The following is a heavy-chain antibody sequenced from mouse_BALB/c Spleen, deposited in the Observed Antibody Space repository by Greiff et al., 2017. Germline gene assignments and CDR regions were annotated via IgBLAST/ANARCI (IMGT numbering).Heavy chain of an antibody. CDR1: GFAFSSYD. Sequence: EVQLQESGGGLVKPGGSLKLSCAASGFAFSSYDMSWVRQTPEKRLEWVAYISSGGGSTYYPDTVKGRFTISRDNAKNTLYLQMSSLKSEDTAMYYCARTMITFAYWGQGTLVTVSA. D-gene: IGHD2-4*01. V-gene: IGHV5-12-1*01. CDR3: ARTMITFAY. J-gene: IGHJ3*01. CDR2: ISSGGGST.